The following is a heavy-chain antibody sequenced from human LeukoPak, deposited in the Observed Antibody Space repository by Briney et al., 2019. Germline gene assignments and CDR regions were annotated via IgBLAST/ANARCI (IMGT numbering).Heavy chain of an antibody. Sequence: PGGSLRPSCAASEFTFSLYAMNWVRQAPGKGLEWVSYINDVSGDIHYADSVKGRFTISRDNAKNTLYLQMNSLRAEDTAVYYCARDTYQPGRIDCWGQGTLVIVSS. J-gene: IGHJ4*02. CDR1: EFTFSLYA. D-gene: IGHD2-2*01. CDR2: INDVSGDI. V-gene: IGHV3-21*05. CDR3: ARDTYQPGRIDC.